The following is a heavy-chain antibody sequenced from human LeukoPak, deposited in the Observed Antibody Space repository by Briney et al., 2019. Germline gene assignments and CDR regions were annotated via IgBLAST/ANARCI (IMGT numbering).Heavy chain of an antibody. J-gene: IGHJ3*02. Sequence: GGSLRLSCAASGFTFDDYGMSWVRQAPGKGLEWVSGINWNGGSTGYADSVKGRFTISRDNSKNTLYLQMNSLRAEDTAVYYCARVDSSGYYWDDAFDIWGQGTMVTVSS. CDR2: INWNGGST. CDR1: GFTFDDYG. V-gene: IGHV3-20*04. CDR3: ARVDSSGYYWDDAFDI. D-gene: IGHD3-22*01.